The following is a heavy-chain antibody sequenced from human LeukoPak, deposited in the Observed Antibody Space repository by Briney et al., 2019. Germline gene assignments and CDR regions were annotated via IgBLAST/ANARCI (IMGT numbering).Heavy chain of an antibody. CDR2: IDQSGAT. V-gene: IGHV4-34*01. J-gene: IGHJ4*02. CDR1: ATSFIVSS. Sequence: SASLSLTCAVYATSFIVSSWKSFRQPPGKGLEWIGEIDQSGATKYNLFLMRQVTISVDKSQDQLSLRLSSVTAADTAVYYCGIFYAGSMDWGRGTLVTVSS. D-gene: IGHD2/OR15-2a*01. CDR3: GIFYAGSMD.